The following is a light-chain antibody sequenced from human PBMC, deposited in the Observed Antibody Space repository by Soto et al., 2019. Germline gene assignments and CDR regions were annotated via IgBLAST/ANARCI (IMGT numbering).Light chain of an antibody. Sequence: QSVLTQPPSVSAAPGQKVTISCSGSSSNIGNNYVSWYQQLPGTAPKLLIYDNNKRPSGIPDRFSGSKSGTSATLGITGLQNRAEADYYCGTWDSSLSAYVFGTGTKLTVL. V-gene: IGLV1-51*01. CDR2: DNN. J-gene: IGLJ1*01. CDR3: GTWDSSLSAYV. CDR1: SSNIGNNY.